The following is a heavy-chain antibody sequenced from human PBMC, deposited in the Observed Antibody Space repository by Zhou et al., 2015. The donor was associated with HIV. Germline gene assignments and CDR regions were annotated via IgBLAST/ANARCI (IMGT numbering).Heavy chain of an antibody. CDR2: ITPMFDIH. J-gene: IGHJ3*01. CDR3: ARSSVNHDGAFDL. CDR1: GGTFSGSD. Sequence: LVQSGTEVRKPGSSVKISCKASGGTFSGSDISWVRQAPGQGLEWMGGITPMFDIHKYAQKFRARLTITVDKVTETAYMEMSSLTSEDTAIYFCARSSVNHDGAFDLWGQGTNIIVSS. V-gene: IGHV1-69*17. D-gene: IGHD1-14*01.